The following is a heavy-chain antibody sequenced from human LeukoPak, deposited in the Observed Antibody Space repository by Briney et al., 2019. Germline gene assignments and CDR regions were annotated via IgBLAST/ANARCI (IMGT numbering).Heavy chain of an antibody. J-gene: IGHJ4*02. CDR2: IYTSGST. Sequence: SETLSLTCTVSGGSISSYYWSWIRQPAGKGLEWIGRIYTSGSTNYNPSLKSRVTISVDTSKNQFSLKLSSVTAADTAVYYCARGGYYYGSGTYYKGVDYWGQGTLVTVSS. V-gene: IGHV4-4*07. D-gene: IGHD3-10*01. CDR1: GGSISSYY. CDR3: ARGGYYYGSGTYYKGVDY.